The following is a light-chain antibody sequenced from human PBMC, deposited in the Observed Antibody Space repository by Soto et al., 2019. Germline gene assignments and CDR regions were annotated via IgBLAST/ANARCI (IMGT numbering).Light chain of an antibody. Sequence: EIVLTQSPGTLSLSPGERATLSCRASQSVSSSYLAWYQQKPGRAPRLFIYGASSRATGIPDRFSGSGSGTDFTLSISRLEPEDFAVYYCQQYGSSFTFGPGTKVDIK. V-gene: IGKV3-20*01. CDR3: QQYGSSFT. CDR1: QSVSSSY. J-gene: IGKJ3*01. CDR2: GAS.